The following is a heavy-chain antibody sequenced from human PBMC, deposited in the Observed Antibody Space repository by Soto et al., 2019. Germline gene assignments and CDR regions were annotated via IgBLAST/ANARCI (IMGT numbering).Heavy chain of an antibody. CDR3: ARGGLGSSSRYYYGMDV. CDR2: IIPIFGTA. Sequence: QVQLVQSGAEVKKPGSSVKVSCKASGGTFSSYAISWVRQAPGQGLGWMGGIIPIFGTANYAQKFQGRVTITADECTSTAYMELSSLRSEDTAVYYCARGGLGSSSRYYYGMDVWGQGTTVTVSS. D-gene: IGHD6-13*01. V-gene: IGHV1-69*01. J-gene: IGHJ6*02. CDR1: GGTFSSYA.